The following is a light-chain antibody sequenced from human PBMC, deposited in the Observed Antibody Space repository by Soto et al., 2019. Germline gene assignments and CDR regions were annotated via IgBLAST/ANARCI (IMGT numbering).Light chain of an antibody. V-gene: IGLV1-44*01. CDR1: SSNIGSNT. J-gene: IGLJ1*01. CDR3: AAWDDSLNGLV. Sequence: QSVLTRPPSASGTPGQRVTISCSGSSSNIGSNTVNWYQQLPGTAPKLLIYNNNQRPSGVPDRFSGSKSGTSASLAISGLXXXXXXXYYCAAWDDSLNGLVFGTGTKV. CDR2: NNN.